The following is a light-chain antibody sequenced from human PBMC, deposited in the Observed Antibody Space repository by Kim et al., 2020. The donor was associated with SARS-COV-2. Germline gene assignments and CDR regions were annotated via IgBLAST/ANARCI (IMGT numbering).Light chain of an antibody. V-gene: IGLV3-21*04. J-gene: IGLJ7*01. CDR3: QVCDTSTDHWV. Sequence: APGETASITCGRDSIGSKSVHWYQQESGQAPVLVIYFDSNRPSGIAQRFSGSNSGTTATLTISRVEAGDEADYYCQVCDTSTDHWVFGGGTQLTVL. CDR1: SIGSKS. CDR2: FDS.